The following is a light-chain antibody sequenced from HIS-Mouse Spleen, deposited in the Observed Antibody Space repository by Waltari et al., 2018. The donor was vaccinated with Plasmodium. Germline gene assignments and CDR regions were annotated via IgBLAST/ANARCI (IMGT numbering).Light chain of an antibody. CDR3: MIWHSSAWV. CDR2: YKSDSDK. J-gene: IGLJ3*02. V-gene: IGLV5-45*03. Sequence: QAVLTQPSSLSASPGASASLTCTLRSGINGGTYRIYWYQQKPGSPPQCLLRYKSDSDKQQGAVVPSCFPGSKAASANAGILLNSGLQSEDEADQHCMIWHSSAWVFGGGTNLTVL. CDR1: SGINGGTYR.